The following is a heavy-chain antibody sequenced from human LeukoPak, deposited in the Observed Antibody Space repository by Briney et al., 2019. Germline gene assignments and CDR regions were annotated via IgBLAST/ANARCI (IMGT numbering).Heavy chain of an antibody. D-gene: IGHD3-16*02. Sequence: SETLSLTCTVSGGSISSYYWSWIRQPPGKGLEWIGNIYYSGSINYNPSLKSRVAISLDKTKKQFSLKLSSVTAADTAVYYCAASAFDYVWGSYRREFDHWGQGTLVTVSS. CDR3: AASAFDYVWGSYRREFDH. CDR2: IYYSGSI. CDR1: GGSISSYY. V-gene: IGHV4-59*01. J-gene: IGHJ4*02.